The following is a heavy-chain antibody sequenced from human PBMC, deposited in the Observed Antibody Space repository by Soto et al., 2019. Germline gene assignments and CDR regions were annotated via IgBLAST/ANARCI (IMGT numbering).Heavy chain of an antibody. J-gene: IGHJ6*03. Sequence: QVQLVESGGGVVQPGRSLRLSCASSGFTFSRYGMHWVRQAPGKGLEWVGVIWFDGSSQFYADSVKGRFTFSRDNSKNTLYLQMNGLRAEDTAVYYCARDRLQQLGPPYAYYYMDVWGKGTTVTVSS. CDR3: ARDRLQQLGPPYAYYYMDV. CDR1: GFTFSRYG. D-gene: IGHD6-13*01. V-gene: IGHV3-33*01. CDR2: IWFDGSSQ.